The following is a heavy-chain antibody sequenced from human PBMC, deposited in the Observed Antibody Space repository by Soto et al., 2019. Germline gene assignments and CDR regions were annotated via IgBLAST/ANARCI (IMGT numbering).Heavy chain of an antibody. CDR3: ARGSSWYLDY. CDR2: IWYDGSNK. D-gene: IGHD6-13*01. J-gene: IGHJ4*02. Sequence: QVQLVDSGGGVVQPGRSLRLSCAASGLTFRSYGMHWVRQAPGKGLEWVAVIWYDGSNKYYADSVKGRFTISRDNSKNTLFLQMDSRRAADTAVYYCARGSSWYLDYWGQGTLVIVSS. V-gene: IGHV3-33*01. CDR1: GLTFRSYG.